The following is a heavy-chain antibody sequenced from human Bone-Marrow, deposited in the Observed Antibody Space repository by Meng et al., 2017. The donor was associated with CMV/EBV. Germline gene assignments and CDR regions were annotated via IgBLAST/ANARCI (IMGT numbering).Heavy chain of an antibody. CDR1: GFTFSSYA. Sequence: GGSLRLSCAASGFTFSSYAMHWVRQAPGKGLEWVAVISYDGSNKYYADSVKGRFTISRDNSKNTLYLQMNSLRAEDTAVYYCARAYGPRIVGTTLDYWGRGTLVTVSS. J-gene: IGHJ4*02. CDR2: ISYDGSNK. D-gene: IGHD1-26*01. V-gene: IGHV3-30-3*01. CDR3: ARAYGPRIVGTTLDY.